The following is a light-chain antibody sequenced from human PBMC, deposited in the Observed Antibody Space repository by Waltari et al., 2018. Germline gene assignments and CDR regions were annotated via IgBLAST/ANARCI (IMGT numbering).Light chain of an antibody. Sequence: VLTQSPATLSLSAGERATLSCRASQSVFNYLAWYQQKRGQAPRLLIYDTSKRATGIPARFSGSGSGTDFTLTINNLEADDFALYYCQQGSILPLTFGGGTKVEIK. V-gene: IGKV3-11*01. CDR2: DTS. J-gene: IGKJ4*01. CDR1: QSVFNY. CDR3: QQGSILPLT.